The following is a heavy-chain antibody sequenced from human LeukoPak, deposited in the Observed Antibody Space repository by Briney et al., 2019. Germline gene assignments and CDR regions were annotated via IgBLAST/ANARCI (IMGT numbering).Heavy chain of an antibody. D-gene: IGHD4-17*01. CDR3: ARGGDYGDLRYFDY. V-gene: IGHV4-59*01. CDR1: GGSIYNYY. CDR2: IYYRGST. Sequence: SETLSLTCTVSGGSIYNYYWSWIRQPPGKGLEWIGYIYYRGSTNYNPSLKSRVTFSVDTSKNQFSLKLNSVTAADTAVYYCARGGDYGDLRYFDYWGQGTLVTVSS. J-gene: IGHJ4*02.